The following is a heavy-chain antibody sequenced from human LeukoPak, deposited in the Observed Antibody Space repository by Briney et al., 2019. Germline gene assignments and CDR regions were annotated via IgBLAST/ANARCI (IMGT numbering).Heavy chain of an antibody. CDR1: GGSISSGGYY. D-gene: IGHD4-17*01. V-gene: IGHV4-39*01. CDR2: TYYSGST. CDR3: ARIEVSTLWKMDV. J-gene: IGHJ6*02. Sequence: TLCLTCTVSGGSISSGGYYWSWIRQPPGKGLEWIGSTYYSGSTYYNPSLKSRVTISVDTSKNQFSLKLSSVTAADTAVYYCARIEVSTLWKMDVWGQGNTGSVSS.